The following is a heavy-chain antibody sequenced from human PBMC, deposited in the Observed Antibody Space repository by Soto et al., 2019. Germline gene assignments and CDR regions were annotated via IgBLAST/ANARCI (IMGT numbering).Heavy chain of an antibody. J-gene: IGHJ5*02. D-gene: IGHD6-13*01. V-gene: IGHV1-18*01. Sequence: ASVKVSCKASGYTFTSYGISWVRQAPGQGLEWMGWISAYNGNTNYAQKLQGRVTMTTDTSTSTACMELRSLRSDDTAVYYCARRGIAAAGTWWFDPWGQGTLVTVSS. CDR3: ARRGIAAAGTWWFDP. CDR1: GYTFTSYG. CDR2: ISAYNGNT.